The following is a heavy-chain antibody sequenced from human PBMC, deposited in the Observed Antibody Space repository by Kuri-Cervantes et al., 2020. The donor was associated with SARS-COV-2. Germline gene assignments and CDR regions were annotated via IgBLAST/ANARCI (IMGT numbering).Heavy chain of an antibody. V-gene: IGHV4-38-2*01. CDR3: ARAGDYGDYSVYYYYYYGMDV. CDR2: IYHSGYT. Sequence: SQTLSLTCGVSGYSITSGYSWAWIRQPPGKGLEWIGSIYHSGYTFYNPSLESRGTISVDTSKNQFSLKLSSVTAADTAVYYCARAGDYGDYSVYYYYYYGMDVWGQGTTVTVSS. D-gene: IGHD4-17*01. J-gene: IGHJ6*02. CDR1: GYSITSGYS.